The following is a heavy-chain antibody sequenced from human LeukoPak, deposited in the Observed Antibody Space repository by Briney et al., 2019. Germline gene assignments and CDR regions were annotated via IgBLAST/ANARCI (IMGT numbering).Heavy chain of an antibody. J-gene: IGHJ3*02. CDR1: GGSFSGYY. CDR2: INHSGST. V-gene: IGHV4-34*01. Sequence: SETLSLTCAVYGGSFSGYYWSWIRQPPGKGLEWIGEINHSGSTNYNPSLKSRVTISVDTSKNQFSLKLSSVTAADTAVYYCAILGYCSGGSCYAAFDIWGQGTMVTVSS. D-gene: IGHD2-15*01. CDR3: AILGYCSGGSCYAAFDI.